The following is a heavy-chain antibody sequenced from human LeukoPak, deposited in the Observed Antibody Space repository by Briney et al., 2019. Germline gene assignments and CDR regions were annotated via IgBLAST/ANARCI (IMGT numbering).Heavy chain of an antibody. D-gene: IGHD6-13*01. CDR3: TRGFIAAAGTGYYYYMDV. CDR2: IIAYNGNT. J-gene: IGHJ6*03. V-gene: IGHV1-18*01. CDR1: GGTFSSYA. Sequence: ASVKVSCKASGGTFSSYAISWVRQAPGQGLEWMGRIIAYNGNTNYAQKLQGRVTMTTDTSTSTAYMELRSLRSDDTAVYYCTRGFIAAAGTGYYYYMDVWGKGTTVTVSS.